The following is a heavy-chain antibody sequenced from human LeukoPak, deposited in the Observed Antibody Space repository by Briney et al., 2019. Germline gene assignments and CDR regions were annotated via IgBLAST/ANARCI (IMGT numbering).Heavy chain of an antibody. J-gene: IGHJ5*02. D-gene: IGHD3-10*01. CDR2: MNSNSGNT. CDR3: ARGVNYYGSGSYYKFENWFDP. CDR1: GYTFTSYD. V-gene: IGHV1-8*03. Sequence: ASVKVSCKASGYTFTSYDINWVRQATGQGLEWMGWMNSNSGNTGYAQKFQGRVTITRNTSISTAYMELSSLRSEDTAVYYCARGVNYYGSGSYYKFENWFDPWGQGTLVTVSS.